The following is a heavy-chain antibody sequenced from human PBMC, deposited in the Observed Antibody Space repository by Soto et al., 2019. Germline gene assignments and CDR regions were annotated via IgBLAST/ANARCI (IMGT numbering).Heavy chain of an antibody. Sequence: ASVKVSCKASGGTFSSYTISWVRQAPGQGLEWMGRIIPILGIANYAQKFQGRVTITADKSTSTAYMELSSLRSEDTAVYYCARDPGTTGTLGAFDIWGQGTMVTVSS. CDR3: ARDPGTTGTLGAFDI. D-gene: IGHD1-1*01. J-gene: IGHJ3*02. CDR2: IIPILGIA. CDR1: GGTFSSYT. V-gene: IGHV1-69*04.